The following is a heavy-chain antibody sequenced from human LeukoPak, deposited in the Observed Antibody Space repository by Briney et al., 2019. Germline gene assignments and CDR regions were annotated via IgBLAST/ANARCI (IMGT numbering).Heavy chain of an antibody. Sequence: ASVKVSCKASGYTFASYDINWVRQATGQGREWMRWMNPNSGNTGYAQKFQGRVTMTRDTSISTAYMELSSLRSEDTAVYYCARGTSGWRNFGYWGQGTLVTVSS. CDR1: GYTFASYD. CDR3: ARGTSGWRNFGY. V-gene: IGHV1-8*01. D-gene: IGHD6-19*01. J-gene: IGHJ4*02. CDR2: MNPNSGNT.